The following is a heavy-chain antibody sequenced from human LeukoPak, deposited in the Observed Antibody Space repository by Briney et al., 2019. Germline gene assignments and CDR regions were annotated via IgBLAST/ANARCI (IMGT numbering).Heavy chain of an antibody. CDR3: ARVWGVTDFYDSRGAFEI. Sequence: SETLSLTCTVSGGSISTYYWSWIRQPPGKGLEWIGYIYYSGSTNYNPSLKSRVSISVDTSKNQFSLKLNSVTAADTAVCYCARVWGVTDFYDSRGAFEIWGQGTMVTVSS. V-gene: IGHV4-59*01. CDR2: IYYSGST. D-gene: IGHD3-22*01. CDR1: GGSISTYY. J-gene: IGHJ3*02.